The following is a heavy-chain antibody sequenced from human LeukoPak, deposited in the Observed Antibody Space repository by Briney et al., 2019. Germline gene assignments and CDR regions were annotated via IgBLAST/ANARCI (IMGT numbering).Heavy chain of an antibody. D-gene: IGHD3-16*01. CDR3: ARGEDYVWGSLGDYYYYYYMDV. J-gene: IGHJ6*03. CDR1: GFTFSSYE. V-gene: IGHV3-48*03. Sequence: PGGSLRLSCAASGFTFSSYEMNWVRQAPGKGLEWVSYISSSGSTIYYADSVKGRFTISRDNAKNSLYLQMNSLRAEDTAVYYCARGEDYVWGSLGDYYYYYYMDVWGKGTTVTVSS. CDR2: ISSSGSTI.